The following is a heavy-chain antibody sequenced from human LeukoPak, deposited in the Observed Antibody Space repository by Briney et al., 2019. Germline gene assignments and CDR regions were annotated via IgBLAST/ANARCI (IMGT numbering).Heavy chain of an antibody. Sequence: GGSLRLSCAVSGLNFRSFWMSWVRQAPGKGPEWVANQKQDGSEKFYVDSVKGRFTISRDNAKNSLYLQMNSLRAEDSAVYFCARGFYFSMTELYYLDLWGRGTLVTVSS. CDR1: GLNFRSFW. CDR2: QKQDGSEK. D-gene: IGHD2-8*01. V-gene: IGHV3-7*04. J-gene: IGHJ2*01. CDR3: ARGFYFSMTELYYLDL.